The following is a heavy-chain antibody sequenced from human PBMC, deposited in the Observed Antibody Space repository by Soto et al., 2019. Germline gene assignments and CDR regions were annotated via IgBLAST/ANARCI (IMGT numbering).Heavy chain of an antibody. CDR2: INPSGGST. CDR1: GGTFSSYT. D-gene: IGHD3-10*02. V-gene: IGHV1-46*03. CDR3: ARVYVRRQAARFDY. J-gene: IGHJ4*02. Sequence: ASVKVSCKASGGTFSSYTISWVRQAPGQGLEWMGIINPSGGSTSYAQKFQGRVTMTRDTSTSTVYMELSSLRSEDTAVYYCARVYVRRQAARFDYWGQGTLVTVSS.